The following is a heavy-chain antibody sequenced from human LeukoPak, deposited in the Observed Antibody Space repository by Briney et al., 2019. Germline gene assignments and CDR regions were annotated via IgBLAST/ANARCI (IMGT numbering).Heavy chain of an antibody. CDR2: IHHSGTA. D-gene: IGHD2-2*02. Sequence: PSETLSLTCTVSGRSINNGYFWGWIRQPPGKGLEWIASIHHSGTASYNPSLESRVTISVDTSKNQFSLRLSSVTAPDTAVYYCARDRGALGATVPAIFAVNFFDSWGQGTLGTVSS. V-gene: IGHV4-38-2*02. J-gene: IGHJ4*02. CDR3: ARDRGALGATVPAIFAVNFFDS. CDR1: GRSINNGYF.